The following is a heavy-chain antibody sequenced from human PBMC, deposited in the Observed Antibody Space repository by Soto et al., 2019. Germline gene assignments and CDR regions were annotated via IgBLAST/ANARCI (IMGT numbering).Heavy chain of an antibody. CDR2: ISWNSGSI. CDR3: AKGLTSMVRGVISDWFDP. J-gene: IGHJ5*02. Sequence: EVQLVESGGGLVQPGRSLRLSCAASGFTFDDYAMHWVRQAPGKGLEWVSGISWNSGSIGYADSVKGRFTISRDNAQHSLHLQMNSLRAEDTALYYCAKGLTSMVRGVISDWFDPWCQGILATVSS. V-gene: IGHV3-9*01. D-gene: IGHD3-10*01. CDR1: GFTFDDYA.